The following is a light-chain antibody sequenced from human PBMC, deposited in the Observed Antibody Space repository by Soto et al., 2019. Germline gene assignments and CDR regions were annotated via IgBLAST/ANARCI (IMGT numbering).Light chain of an antibody. J-gene: IGKJ4*01. Sequence: EIVLTQSPGTLSLSPGERATLSCRASQSVSSSYLAWYQQKPGQAPRLLIYGASSRATGIPDRFSGSGSGPDFTLTISRLEPEDSAVYYCHQYDSSPLTFGGGTKVEIK. V-gene: IGKV3-20*01. CDR1: QSVSSSY. CDR3: HQYDSSPLT. CDR2: GAS.